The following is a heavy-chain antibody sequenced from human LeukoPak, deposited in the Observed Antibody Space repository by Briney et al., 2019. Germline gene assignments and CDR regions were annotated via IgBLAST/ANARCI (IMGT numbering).Heavy chain of an antibody. CDR2: ISAYNGNT. J-gene: IGHJ6*02. Sequence: GASVKVSCKASGYTFTSYGISWVRQAPGQGLEWMGWISAYNGNTNYAQKLQGRVTMTTDTSTSTAYMELRSLRSDDTAVYYCARDSSDDYHYYGMDVWGQGTTVTVSS. D-gene: IGHD6-19*01. CDR3: ARDSSDDYHYYGMDV. V-gene: IGHV1-18*01. CDR1: GYTFTSYG.